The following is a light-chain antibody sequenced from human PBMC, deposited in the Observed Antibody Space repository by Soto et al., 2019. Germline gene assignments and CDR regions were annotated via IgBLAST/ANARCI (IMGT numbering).Light chain of an antibody. CDR2: GSS. J-gene: IGKJ1*01. Sequence: VLTQSPGTLSLSPGERATLSCRASQSVKNNYLGWYQQKPGQPPRLLIYGSSGRAAGIPDRFSVSGSGTDFTLTISRLEPEDFAVYYCQQYGSSPPTFGQGTKVEI. V-gene: IGKV3-20*01. CDR1: QSVKNNY. CDR3: QQYGSSPPT.